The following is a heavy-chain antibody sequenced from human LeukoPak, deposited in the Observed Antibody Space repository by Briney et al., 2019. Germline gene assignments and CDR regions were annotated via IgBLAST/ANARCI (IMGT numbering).Heavy chain of an antibody. D-gene: IGHD3-3*01. CDR3: ASLYYDFWSGYYYADY. CDR1: GGSISSNPYY. Sequence: SETLSLTCTVSGGSISSNPYYWGWIRQPPGKGLEWIGSIYYGGITYYNPSLKSRVTISVDTSKNQFSLKLSSVTAADTAVYYCASLYYDFWSGYYYADYWGQGTLVTVSS. J-gene: IGHJ4*02. V-gene: IGHV4-39*01. CDR2: IYYGGIT.